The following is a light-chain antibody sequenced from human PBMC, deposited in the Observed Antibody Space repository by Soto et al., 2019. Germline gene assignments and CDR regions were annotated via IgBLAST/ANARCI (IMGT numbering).Light chain of an antibody. CDR1: QSVSSY. Sequence: EIVLTQSPATLSLSPGERATLSCRASQSVSSYLAWYQQKPGQAPRLLIYDASNRATGIPARFSGRGSGTDFTLNISSLEPENFAVYYCQPRSNWPRTFGQGTKVDIK. J-gene: IGKJ1*01. CDR2: DAS. CDR3: QPRSNWPRT. V-gene: IGKV3-11*01.